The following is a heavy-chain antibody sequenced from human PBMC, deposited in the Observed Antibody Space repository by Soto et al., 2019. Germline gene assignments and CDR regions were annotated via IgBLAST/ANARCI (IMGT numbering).Heavy chain of an antibody. D-gene: IGHD5-12*01. CDR3: ASEVVSGYDLGY. Sequence: QGQLVQSGAEVKKPGASVTVSCKASGYTFTSFAIHWVRQAPGQRPEWMGWINADTGNTKYSQRFQGRVTFARDTSANTAYMQVSSVRSEDTAVFLCASEVVSGYDLGYWGQGTLVTVSS. V-gene: IGHV1-3*01. J-gene: IGHJ4*02. CDR1: GYTFTSFA. CDR2: INADTGNT.